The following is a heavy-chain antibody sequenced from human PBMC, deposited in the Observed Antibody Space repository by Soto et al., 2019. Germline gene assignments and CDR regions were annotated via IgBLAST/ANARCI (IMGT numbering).Heavy chain of an antibody. CDR2: IRAYNGYT. CDR1: GYTFTSYG. D-gene: IGHD6-19*01. CDR3: ARASDGYRSGWYLGYFDF. V-gene: IGHV1-18*04. J-gene: IGHJ4*02. Sequence: QVQLVQSGAEVRKPGASVKVSCKASGYTFTSYGISWVRQAPGQGLEWMGWIRAYNGYTNYAQKFQGRVTVTTDTSTSTAYMELRSLISDDTAVYYCARASDGYRSGWYLGYFDFWGQGTLVTVSS.